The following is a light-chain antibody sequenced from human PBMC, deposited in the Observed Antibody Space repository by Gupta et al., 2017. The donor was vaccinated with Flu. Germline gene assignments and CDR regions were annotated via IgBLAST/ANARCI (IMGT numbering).Light chain of an antibody. CDR1: SIHDASA. J-gene: IGLJ3*02. Sequence: LTQSPSASASLGAPVRLTCTLNSIHDASAIAWHQQKSGKGPQFLMRVRDDGSHIKGDGIPDRFSGSSSGADRYLIISSIQAEDEATYYCQTWGTAVRVFGGGTRLTVL. V-gene: IGLV4-69*02. CDR2: VRDDGSH. CDR3: QTWGTAVRV.